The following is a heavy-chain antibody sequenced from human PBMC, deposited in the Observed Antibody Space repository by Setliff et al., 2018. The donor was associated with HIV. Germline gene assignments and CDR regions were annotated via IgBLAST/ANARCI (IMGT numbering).Heavy chain of an antibody. Sequence: SVKVSCKASGGTFSSYAISWVRQAPGQGLDWMGGIIPVFGTTNYAQKFQGRVTITADESTSTAYMELSSLRSEDTTVYYCARGGVYYYDSSGWSMDYWGQGTLVTVSS. V-gene: IGHV1-69*13. J-gene: IGHJ4*02. CDR1: GGTFSSYA. D-gene: IGHD3-22*01. CDR3: ARGGVYYYDSSGWSMDY. CDR2: IIPVFGTT.